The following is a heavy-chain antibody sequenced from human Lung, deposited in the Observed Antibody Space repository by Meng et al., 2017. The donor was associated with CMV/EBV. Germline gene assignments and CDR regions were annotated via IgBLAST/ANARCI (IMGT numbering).Heavy chain of an antibody. CDR1: GYSFSGFY. CDR3: AKSPDNGWSS. V-gene: IGHV1-2*06. D-gene: IGHD6-19*01. J-gene: IGHJ4*01. Sequence: VQLVQSGAEVKRPGASVKISCQASGYSFSGFYLNWARQAPGHGLEWLGRVNPISDDTHLAQKFEGRITVTRGATINTAFMELTRLRPDDTAVYYCAKSPDNGWSSWGPGTLVTVSS. CDR2: VNPISDDT.